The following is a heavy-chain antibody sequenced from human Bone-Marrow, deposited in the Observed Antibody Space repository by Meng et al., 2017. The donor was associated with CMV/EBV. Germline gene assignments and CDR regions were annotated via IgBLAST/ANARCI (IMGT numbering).Heavy chain of an antibody. V-gene: IGHV4-59*12. D-gene: IGHD3-16*01. J-gene: IGHJ3*02. CDR3: ARGRGGSGAFDI. CDR2: IYYSGST. CDR1: GGSISSYY. Sequence: GSLRLSCTVSGGSISSYYWSWIRQPPGKGLEWIGYIYYSGSTYYNPSLKSRVTISVDTSKNQFSLKLSSVTAADTAVYYCARGRGGSGAFDIWGQGTMVTVSS.